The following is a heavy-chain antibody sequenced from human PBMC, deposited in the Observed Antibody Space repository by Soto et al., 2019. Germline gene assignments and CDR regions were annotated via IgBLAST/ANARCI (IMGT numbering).Heavy chain of an antibody. J-gene: IGHJ4*02. CDR2: ISAYNGNT. CDR3: ARDSPLLWFGALLSPSFDY. Sequence: ASVKVSCKASGYTFTSYGISWVRQAPGQGLEWMGWISAYNGNTNYAQKLQGRVTMTTDTSTSTAYMELRSLRSDDTAVYYCARDSPLLWFGALLSPSFDYWGQGTLVTVSS. D-gene: IGHD3-10*01. CDR1: GYTFTSYG. V-gene: IGHV1-18*04.